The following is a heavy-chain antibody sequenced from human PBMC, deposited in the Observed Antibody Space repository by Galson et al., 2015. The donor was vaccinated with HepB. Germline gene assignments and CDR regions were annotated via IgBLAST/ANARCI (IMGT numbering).Heavy chain of an antibody. CDR1: GFTFSSYG. V-gene: IGHV3-33*01. Sequence: ALRLSCAASGFTFSSYGMHWVRQAPGKGLEWVAVIWYDGSNKYYADSVKGRFTISRDNSKNTLYLQMNSLRAEDTAVYYCARTQYSSSSISGNDAFDIWGQGTMVTVSS. J-gene: IGHJ3*02. CDR2: IWYDGSNK. CDR3: ARTQYSSSSISGNDAFDI. D-gene: IGHD6-6*01.